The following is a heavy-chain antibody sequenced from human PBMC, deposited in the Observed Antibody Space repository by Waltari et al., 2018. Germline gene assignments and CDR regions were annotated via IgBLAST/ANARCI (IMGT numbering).Heavy chain of an antibody. V-gene: IGHV1-46*01. J-gene: IGHJ4*02. D-gene: IGHD3-3*01. Sequence: QVQLVQSGAEVKKPGASVKVSCKASGYTFTSYYMHWVRQAPGQGLEWMGIINPSGGSTSYAQKFQCRVTMTRDTSTSTVYMELSSLRSEDTAVYYCASSLEWLLSGTYYFDYWGQGTLVTVSS. CDR1: GYTFTSYY. CDR2: INPSGGST. CDR3: ASSLEWLLSGTYYFDY.